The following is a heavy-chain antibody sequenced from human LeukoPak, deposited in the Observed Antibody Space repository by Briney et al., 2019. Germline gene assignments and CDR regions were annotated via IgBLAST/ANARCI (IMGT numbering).Heavy chain of an antibody. Sequence: PGGSLRLSCAASGFIFNNYAMSWVRQAPGKGLEWVAVIWYDGSNKYYADSVKGRFTISRDNSKNTLYLQMNSLRAEDTAVYYCARGVTTADYWGQGTQVTVSS. CDR3: ARGVTTADY. J-gene: IGHJ4*02. CDR1: GFIFNNYA. V-gene: IGHV3-33*01. D-gene: IGHD4-11*01. CDR2: IWYDGSNK.